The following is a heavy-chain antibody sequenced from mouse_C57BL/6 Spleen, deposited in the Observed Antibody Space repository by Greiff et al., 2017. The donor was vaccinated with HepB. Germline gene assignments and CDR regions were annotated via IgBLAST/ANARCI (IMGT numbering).Heavy chain of an antibody. D-gene: IGHD1-1*01. J-gene: IGHJ1*03. CDR1: GYAFSSYW. V-gene: IGHV1-80*01. CDR3: ASGGWYYSYWYFDV. CDR2: IYPGDGDT. Sequence: QVQLQQSGAELVKPGASVKISCKASGYAFSSYWMNWVKQRPGKGLEWIGQIYPGDGDTNYNGKFKGKATLTADKSSSTAYMQLSSLTSEDTAVYFCASGGWYYSYWYFDVWGTGTTVTVSS.